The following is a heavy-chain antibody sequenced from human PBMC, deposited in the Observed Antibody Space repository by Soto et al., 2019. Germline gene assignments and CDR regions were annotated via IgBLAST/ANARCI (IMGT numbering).Heavy chain of an antibody. CDR1: GFTFNTFA. CDR3: AKGAEMPTIPFDY. V-gene: IGHV3-23*01. D-gene: IGHD1-1*01. Sequence: GGSLRLSCEASGFTFNTFAMSWVRQAPGRGLEWVSRINKSGGSRYYSDSVRGRFTVSRDNSKNTLFLQINSLRDEDTAIYYCAKGAEMPTIPFDYWGQGAPVTVSS. J-gene: IGHJ4*02. CDR2: INKSGGSR.